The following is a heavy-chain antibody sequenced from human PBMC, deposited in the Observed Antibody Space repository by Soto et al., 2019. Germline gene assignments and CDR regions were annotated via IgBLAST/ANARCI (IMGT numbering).Heavy chain of an antibody. D-gene: IGHD3-16*01. Sequence: EVQLVESGGALVQSGGSLRLSCSASGFTFSKYPMNWVRQAPGKGLQYLSGISSNGVTIYYADSVKGRFIISRDNSKNTLYLQMTSLRSEDTAVYYCVKDRTLTGGDFDHWGQGTLVTVSS. CDR2: ISSNGVTI. J-gene: IGHJ4*02. CDR3: VKDRTLTGGDFDH. CDR1: GFTFSKYP. V-gene: IGHV3-64D*06.